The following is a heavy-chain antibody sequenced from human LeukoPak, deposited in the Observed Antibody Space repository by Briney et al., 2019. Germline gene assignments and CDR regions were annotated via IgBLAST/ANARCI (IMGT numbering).Heavy chain of an antibody. D-gene: IGHD1-26*01. CDR3: ARGGVGGVSYNNWFDP. J-gene: IGHJ5*02. CDR1: GDSISSYC. Sequence: PSETLSLTCTVSGDSISSYCWSWIRQPAGKGLEWIGRICTGGNTKYNPSLTSRVTILIDKSQNQFSLKLTSVTAADTAVYYCARGGVGGVSYNNWFDPWGQGTLVTVSS. V-gene: IGHV4-4*07. CDR2: ICTGGNT.